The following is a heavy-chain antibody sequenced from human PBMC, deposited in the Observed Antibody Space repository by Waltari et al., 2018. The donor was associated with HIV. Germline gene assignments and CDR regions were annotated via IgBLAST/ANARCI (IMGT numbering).Heavy chain of an antibody. D-gene: IGHD2-2*01. CDR1: GGSISSSSYY. CDR3: ARGIYCSSTSCSEMGNWFDP. J-gene: IGHJ5*02. V-gene: IGHV4-39*07. CDR2: IYYSGST. Sequence: QLQLQESGPGLVKPSETLSLTCTVSGGSISSSSYYWGWIRQPPGTGLEWIGSIYYSGSTYYNPSLKSRVTISVDTSKNQFSLKLSSVTAADTAVYYCARGIYCSSTSCSEMGNWFDPWGQGTLVTVSS.